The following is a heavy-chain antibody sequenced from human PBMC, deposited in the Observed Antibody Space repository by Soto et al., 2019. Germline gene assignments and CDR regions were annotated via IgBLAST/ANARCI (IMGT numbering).Heavy chain of an antibody. V-gene: IGHV3-74*01. Sequence: EVQLVESGGGLVQPGGSLRLSCEASGFTFSTFWMHWVRQAPGKGLVWVSRINSDGSSTNYADSVKGRVTISRDNAKNTLYLQLSSLRPEDPAVYYCARDFEYWGQGTLVTVSS. CDR2: INSDGSST. J-gene: IGHJ4*02. CDR1: GFTFSTFW. CDR3: ARDFEY.